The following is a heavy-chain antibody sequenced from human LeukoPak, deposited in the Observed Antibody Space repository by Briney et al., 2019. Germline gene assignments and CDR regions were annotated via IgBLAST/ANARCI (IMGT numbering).Heavy chain of an antibody. J-gene: IGHJ4*02. CDR1: GFTFSSYA. Sequence: GGSLSLSCAASGFTFSSYAMSWVRQAPGKGLEWVSGISGSGDNTYYADSVKGRFTISRDNSRNTLYLKMNSLRADDSALYYCARVRASNWDPFDSWGQGTLVTVSS. V-gene: IGHV3-23*01. CDR2: ISGSGDNT. D-gene: IGHD6-13*01. CDR3: ARVRASNWDPFDS.